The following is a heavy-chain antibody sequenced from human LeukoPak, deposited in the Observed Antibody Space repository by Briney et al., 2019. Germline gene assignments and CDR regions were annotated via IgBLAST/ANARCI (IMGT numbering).Heavy chain of an antibody. V-gene: IGHV3-21*01. CDR3: ARDRLDYDFWSGYSHPLNWFDP. D-gene: IGHD3-3*01. CDR2: ISSSSSYI. Sequence: GGSLRLSCAASGFTFSSYSMNWVRQAPGKGLEWVSSISSSSSYIYYADSVKGRFTISRDNAKNSLYLQMNSLRAEDTAVYYCARDRLDYDFWSGYSHPLNWFDPWGQGTLVTVSS. J-gene: IGHJ5*02. CDR1: GFTFSSYS.